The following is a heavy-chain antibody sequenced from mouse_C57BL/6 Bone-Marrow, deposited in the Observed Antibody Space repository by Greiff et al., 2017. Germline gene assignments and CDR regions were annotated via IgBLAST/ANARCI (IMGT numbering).Heavy chain of an antibody. CDR1: GYAFSSSW. V-gene: IGHV1-82*01. CDR2: IYPGDGDT. CDR3: ASGPGRDY. Sequence: QVQLQQSGPELVKPGASVKISCKASGYAFSSSWMNWVKQRPGKGLEWIGGIYPGDGDTNYNGKFKGKATLTVDKYSSTAYMQLSSLTSEDSAVSFCASGPGRDYWGQGTTLTVSS. J-gene: IGHJ2*01. D-gene: IGHD3-1*01.